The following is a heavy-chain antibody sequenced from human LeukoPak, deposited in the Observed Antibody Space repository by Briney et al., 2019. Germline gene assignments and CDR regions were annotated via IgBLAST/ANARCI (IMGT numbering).Heavy chain of an antibody. D-gene: IGHD6-19*01. V-gene: IGHV3-7*01. CDR1: EFIFSNYW. CDR2: IKHDGSEI. Sequence: GGSLRLSCAASEFIFSNYWMTWVRQAPGKGLEWVANIKHDGSEIYYVDSVRGRFIISRDNARDSLFLQMNVLTVEDTAVYYCARGRTGYSSGWKDWYFDLWGRGTLVTVSS. CDR3: ARGRTGYSSGWKDWYFDL. J-gene: IGHJ2*01.